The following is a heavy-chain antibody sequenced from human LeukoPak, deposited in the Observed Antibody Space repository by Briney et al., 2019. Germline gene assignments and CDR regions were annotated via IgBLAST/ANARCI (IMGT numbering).Heavy chain of an antibody. V-gene: IGHV4-31*03. CDR3: ARGYCTNGVCSSDYFDY. D-gene: IGHD2-8*01. CDR2: IYNSGST. CDR1: GGSISSGGYY. J-gene: IGHJ4*02. Sequence: SETLSLTCTVSGGSISSGGYYWNWIRQHPGKGLEWIGYIYNSGSTYYNPSLKSRSTISLDTSKNQISLKLSSVIAADTAVYYCARGYCTNGVCSSDYFDYWGQETLFTVSS.